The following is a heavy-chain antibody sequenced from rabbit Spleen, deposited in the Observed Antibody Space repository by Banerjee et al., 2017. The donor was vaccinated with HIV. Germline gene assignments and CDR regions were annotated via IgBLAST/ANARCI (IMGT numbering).Heavy chain of an antibody. Sequence: QSLEESGGGLVQPGGSLTLSCKASGFDFSNYYMTWVRQATGKGLEWIGLTEPIFGTTYYANWVNGRFTISSHNAQNTLYLQVKSLTAADTATYFCARVVVVGVYGYATLWGPGTLVTAS. CDR3: ARVVVVGVYGYATL. CDR2: TEPIFGTT. CDR1: GFDFSNYY. V-gene: IGHV1S7*01. J-gene: IGHJ4*01. D-gene: IGHD6-1*01.